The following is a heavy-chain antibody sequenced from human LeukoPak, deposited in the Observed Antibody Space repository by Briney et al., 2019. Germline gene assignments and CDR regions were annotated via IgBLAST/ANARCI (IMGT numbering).Heavy chain of an antibody. Sequence: PGGSLRLSCAASGFTFDDYAMHWVRQAPGKGLEWVSGISWNSGSIGYADSVKGRFTISRENAKNSLYLQMNSLRAGDTAVYYCARGAGSSSYEYFQHWGQGTLVTVSS. CDR2: ISWNSGSI. J-gene: IGHJ1*01. V-gene: IGHV3-9*01. CDR3: ARGAGSSSYEYFQH. CDR1: GFTFDDYA. D-gene: IGHD6-13*01.